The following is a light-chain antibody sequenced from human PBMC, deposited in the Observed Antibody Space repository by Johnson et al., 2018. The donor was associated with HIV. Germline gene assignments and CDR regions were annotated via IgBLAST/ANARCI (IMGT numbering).Light chain of an antibody. CDR1: SSNIGNNY. J-gene: IGLJ1*01. CDR3: GTWDSILSAGF. V-gene: IGLV1-51*01. Sequence: QSVLTQPPSVSAAPGQKVTISCSGSSSNIGNNYVSWYQQIPGTAPKLLIYDNNKRPSGIPDRFSGSKSGTSATLGITGLQTGDEADYYCGTWDSILSAGFFGTGNKVTV. CDR2: DNN.